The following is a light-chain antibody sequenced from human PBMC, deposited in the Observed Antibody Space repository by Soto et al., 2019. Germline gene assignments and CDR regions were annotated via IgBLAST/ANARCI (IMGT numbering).Light chain of an antibody. J-gene: IGLJ1*01. CDR2: EVR. Sequence: QSVLTQPASVSGSPGQSITISCTGTASDVGAYDYVSWYQHHPGKPPKLLIFEVRDRPSGVSNRFSGSKSGNTASLTISGLQPEDVADYFCSSSTSSSTLVFGTVTKLTVL. CDR3: SSSTSSSTLV. V-gene: IGLV2-14*01. CDR1: ASDVGAYDY.